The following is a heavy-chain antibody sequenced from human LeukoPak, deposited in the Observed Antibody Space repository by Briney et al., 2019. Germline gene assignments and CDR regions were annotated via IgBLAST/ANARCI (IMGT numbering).Heavy chain of an antibody. CDR1: GFTFSIFE. D-gene: IGHD3-22*01. Sequence: GGPLRLSCAASGFTFSIFEMNWVRQAPGKGLECVSYISSSGSTIYYADSVKGRFTISRDNAKNSLYLQMNRLRAEDTAIYYCSPGGRTSGYPWGQGTMVTVSS. CDR3: SPGGRTSGYP. V-gene: IGHV3-48*03. J-gene: IGHJ3*01. CDR2: ISSSGSTI.